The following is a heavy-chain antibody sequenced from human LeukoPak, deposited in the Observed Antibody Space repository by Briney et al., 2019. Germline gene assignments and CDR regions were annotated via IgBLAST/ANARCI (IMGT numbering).Heavy chain of an antibody. Sequence: GSLRLSCAASGFTFSNYAMNWIRQPPGKGLEWIGEINHSGSTNYNPSLKSRVTISVDTSKNQFSLKLSSVTAADMAVYYCARRGITMVRGVLDYWGQGTLVTVSS. V-gene: IGHV4-34*01. D-gene: IGHD3-10*01. CDR1: GFTFSNYA. J-gene: IGHJ4*02. CDR3: ARRGITMVRGVLDY. CDR2: INHSGST.